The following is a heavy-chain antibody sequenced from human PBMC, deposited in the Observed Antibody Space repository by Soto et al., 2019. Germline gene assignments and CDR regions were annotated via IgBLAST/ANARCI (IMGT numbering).Heavy chain of an antibody. CDR1: GGSFSGYY. J-gene: IGHJ5*02. V-gene: IGHV4-34*01. CDR3: ARLLNYDSSGYYRSRFRKNWFDP. D-gene: IGHD3-22*01. Sequence: PSETLSLTCAVYGGSFSGYYWSWIRQPPGKGLEWIGEINHSGSTNYNPSLKSRVTISVDTSKNQFSLKLISVTAADTAVYYCARLLNYDSSGYYRSRFRKNWFDPWGQGTLVTVSS. CDR2: INHSGST.